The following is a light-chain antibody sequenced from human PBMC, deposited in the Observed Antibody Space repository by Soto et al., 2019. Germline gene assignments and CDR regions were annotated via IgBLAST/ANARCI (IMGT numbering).Light chain of an antibody. Sequence: IQLTQSPSSLSASVGDRVTITCRASQDVRKFLNWYQQRPGKAPKLLINVASVLQVGVPSRFSSSGSGTNFTLTINSLQPEDFATYYCQESSASQLTFGGGTKVEVK. V-gene: IGKV1-39*01. CDR3: QESSASQLT. CDR1: QDVRKF. J-gene: IGKJ4*01. CDR2: VAS.